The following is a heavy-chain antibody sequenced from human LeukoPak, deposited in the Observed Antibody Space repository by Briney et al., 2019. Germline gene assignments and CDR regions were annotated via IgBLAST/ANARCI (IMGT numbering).Heavy chain of an antibody. Sequence: SQTVSLTCTVSGGSISSGDYYWSWIRQPPGKGLEWIGYIYYSGSTYYNPSLKSRVIISVDTSKNQFSLKLSSVTAADTAVYYYAQDNLRVLMVYAIDYWGQGHVVTVSS. J-gene: IGHJ4*02. CDR3: AQDNLRVLMVYAIDY. CDR2: IYYSGST. CDR1: GGSISSGDYY. V-gene: IGHV4-30-4*08. D-gene: IGHD2-8*01.